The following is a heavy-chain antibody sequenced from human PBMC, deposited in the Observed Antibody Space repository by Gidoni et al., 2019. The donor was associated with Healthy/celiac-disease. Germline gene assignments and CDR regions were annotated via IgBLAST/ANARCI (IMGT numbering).Heavy chain of an antibody. CDR2: IWYDGSNK. J-gene: IGHJ4*02. CDR1: GLPFSSYG. CDR3: ARVRSSGWYVDY. D-gene: IGHD6-19*01. Sequence: QVQLVESGGGVVQPGRSLRLSCAASGLPFSSYGMHWVRQAPGKGLEWVAVIWYDGSNKYYADSVKGRFTISRDNSKNTLYLQMNSLRAEDTAVYYCARVRSSGWYVDYWGQGTLVTVSS. V-gene: IGHV3-33*01.